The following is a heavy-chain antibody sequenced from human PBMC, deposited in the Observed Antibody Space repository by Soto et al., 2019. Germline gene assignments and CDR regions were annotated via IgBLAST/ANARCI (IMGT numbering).Heavy chain of an antibody. J-gene: IGHJ4*02. CDR2: ISGDGSST. V-gene: IGHV3-23*01. CDR1: GFTFSSYA. CDR3: AKDWEFDWPNYYFDY. D-gene: IGHD3-9*01. Sequence: GGSLRLSCAASGFTFSSYAMSWVRQAPGKGLEWVSAISGDGSSTYFADSGKGRFTISRDNSKNTLYLQMNSLRAEDTAVYYCAKDWEFDWPNYYFDYWGQGTLVTSPQ.